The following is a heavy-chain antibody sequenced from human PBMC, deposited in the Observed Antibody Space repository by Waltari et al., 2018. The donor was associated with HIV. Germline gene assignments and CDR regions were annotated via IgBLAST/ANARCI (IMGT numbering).Heavy chain of an antibody. D-gene: IGHD3-22*01. J-gene: IGHJ4*02. CDR3: ARGLGDRSYDSSGYCFDY. V-gene: IGHV4-34*01. CDR1: GGSFSGYY. Sequence: QVQLQQWGAGLLKPSETLSLTCAVYGGSFSGYYWSWIRQPPGKGLEWIGEINHSGSTNYNPSLKSRVTISVDTSKNQFSLKLSSVTAADTAVYYCARGLGDRSYDSSGYCFDYWGQGTLVTVSS. CDR2: INHSGST.